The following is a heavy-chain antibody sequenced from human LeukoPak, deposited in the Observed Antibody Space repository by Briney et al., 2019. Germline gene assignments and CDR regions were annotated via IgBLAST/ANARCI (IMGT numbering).Heavy chain of an antibody. Sequence: GGSLRLSCAASGFTFSSYSMNRVRQAPGKGLEWVSVIYSGGSTYYADSVKGRFTISRDNSKNTLYLQMNSLRAEDTAVYYCATFRAAGKTYYFDYWGQGTLVTVSS. CDR1: GFTFSSYS. CDR3: ATFRAAGKTYYFDY. CDR2: IYSGGST. V-gene: IGHV3-66*01. D-gene: IGHD6-19*01. J-gene: IGHJ4*02.